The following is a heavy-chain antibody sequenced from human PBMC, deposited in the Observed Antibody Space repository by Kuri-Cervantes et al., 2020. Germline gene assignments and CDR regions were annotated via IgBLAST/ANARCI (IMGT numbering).Heavy chain of an antibody. J-gene: IGHJ4*02. Sequence: GGSLRPSCAASGFTFDDYAMHWVRQAPGKGLEWVSLISWDGGSTYYADSVKGRFTISRDISKNSLYLQMNSLRAEDTALYYCAKEGSGWLDFDYWGQGTLVTVSS. D-gene: IGHD6-19*01. V-gene: IGHV3-43D*03. CDR2: ISWDGGST. CDR1: GFTFDDYA. CDR3: AKEGSGWLDFDY.